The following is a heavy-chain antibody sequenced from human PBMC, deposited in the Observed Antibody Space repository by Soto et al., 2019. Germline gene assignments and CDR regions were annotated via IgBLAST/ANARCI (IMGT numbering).Heavy chain of an antibody. CDR1: GYTFTSYG. Sequence: QVQLVQSGAEVKKPGASVKVSCKASGYTFTSYGISWVRQAPGQGLEWMGWISAYNGNTNYAQKLQGRVTMTTDTSTSTAYMELRSLRSDDTAVYYCARDGSYGSGSYYNVRVKYYYYGMDVWGQGTTVTVSS. CDR2: ISAYNGNT. D-gene: IGHD3-10*01. J-gene: IGHJ6*02. CDR3: ARDGSYGSGSYYNVRVKYYYYGMDV. V-gene: IGHV1-18*01.